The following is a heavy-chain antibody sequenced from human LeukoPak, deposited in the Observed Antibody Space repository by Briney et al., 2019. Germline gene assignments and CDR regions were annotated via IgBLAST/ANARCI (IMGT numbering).Heavy chain of an antibody. J-gene: IGHJ4*02. D-gene: IGHD6-19*01. V-gene: IGHV4-39*01. CDR3: ARRRSRAYFEY. CDR2: IYYGGST. Sequence: SETLSLTCTVSGGSVSSNSYFWGRIPQPPGKGLEWVGSIYYGGSTYYNPSLKSRVTISADTSKNQFSLKLTSVTAADTAVYYCARRRSRAYFEYWGQGTLVTVSS. CDR1: GGSVSSNSYF.